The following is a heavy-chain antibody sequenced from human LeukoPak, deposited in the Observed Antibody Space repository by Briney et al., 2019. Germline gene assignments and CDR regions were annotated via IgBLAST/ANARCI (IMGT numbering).Heavy chain of an antibody. V-gene: IGHV3-48*04. J-gene: IGHJ4*02. CDR2: ISSSSSTI. CDR1: GFTFSSYS. D-gene: IGHD3-10*01. CDR3: ARDLRGSGKLN. Sequence: GGSLRLSCAASGFTFSSYSMNWVRQAPGKGLEWVSYISSSSSTIYYADSVKGRFTISRDNAKNSLYLQMNSLRAEDTAVYYCARDLRGSGKLNWGQGTLVTVSS.